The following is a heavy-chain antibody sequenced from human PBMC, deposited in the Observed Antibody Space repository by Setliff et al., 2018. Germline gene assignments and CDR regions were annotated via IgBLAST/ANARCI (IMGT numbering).Heavy chain of an antibody. D-gene: IGHD2-15*01. CDR3: VRPGGTTVVARHFDY. CDR1: DDSFTSSRYY. CDR2: ISYSGTP. J-gene: IGHJ4*01. Sequence: TSETLSLTCTVSDDSFTSSRYYWGWIRQAPGSGLEWIGSISYSGTPYYNASVESRVTISIDTSRNQFSLELRSMTVADTATYYCVRPGGTTVVARHFDYWGSGILVTVSS. V-gene: IGHV4-39*01.